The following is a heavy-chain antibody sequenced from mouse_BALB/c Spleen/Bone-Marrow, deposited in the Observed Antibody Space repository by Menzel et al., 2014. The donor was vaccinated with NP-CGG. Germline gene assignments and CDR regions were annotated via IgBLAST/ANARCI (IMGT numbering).Heavy chain of an antibody. CDR3: ARYYYGSSYFDY. Sequence: EVQLQQSGAELVKPGASVKLSCTASGFNIXDTYMHWVKQRPEQGLEWIGRIDPANGNTKYDPKFQGKATITADTSSNTACLQLSSLTSEDTAVYYCARYYYGSSYFDYWGQGTTLTVSS. D-gene: IGHD1-1*01. V-gene: IGHV14-3*02. CDR1: GFNIXDTY. CDR2: IDPANGNT. J-gene: IGHJ2*01.